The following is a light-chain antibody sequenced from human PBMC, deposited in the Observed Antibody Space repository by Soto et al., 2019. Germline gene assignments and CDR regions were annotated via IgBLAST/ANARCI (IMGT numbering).Light chain of an antibody. J-gene: IGKJ1*01. CDR1: QSVSSNY. CDR3: QQYGSSGT. CDR2: GAS. V-gene: IGKV3-20*01. Sequence: EIVLTQSPGSLCLSPGERATLSCRASQSVSSNYLAWYQQKSGQAPRLLMYGASSRATGIPDRFSGSGSGTDFTLTITRLEPEDFAVYYCQQYGSSGTFGQGTKVDIK.